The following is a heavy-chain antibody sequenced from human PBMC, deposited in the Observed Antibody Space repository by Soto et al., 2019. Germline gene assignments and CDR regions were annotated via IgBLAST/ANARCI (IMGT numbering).Heavy chain of an antibody. Sequence: PGGSLRLSCAASGFTFSCSAMHWVRQASGKGLEWVGRIRSKANSYATAYAASVKGRFTISRDDSKNTAYLQMNSLKTEDTAVYYCTRRSAGRYYFDYWGQGTLVTVSS. J-gene: IGHJ4*02. CDR3: TRRSAGRYYFDY. D-gene: IGHD6-19*01. V-gene: IGHV3-73*01. CDR2: IRSKANSYAT. CDR1: GFTFSCSA.